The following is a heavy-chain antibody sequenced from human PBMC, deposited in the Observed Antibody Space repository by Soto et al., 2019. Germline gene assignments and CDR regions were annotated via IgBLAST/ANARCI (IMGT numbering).Heavy chain of an antibody. D-gene: IGHD2-15*01. CDR1: GFTFAKYA. CDR2: VSGSGGST. Sequence: GRSLRLSCATSGFTFAKYAMNWVRQVPGKGLEWVSGVSGSGGSTYYSDSVKGRFTISKSASKGTLFLQMNSLRVEDTGVYYCAKASSWYHYHHMDVRGRRTAVPVSS. V-gene: IGHV3-23*01. CDR3: AKASSWYHYHHMDV. J-gene: IGHJ6*02.